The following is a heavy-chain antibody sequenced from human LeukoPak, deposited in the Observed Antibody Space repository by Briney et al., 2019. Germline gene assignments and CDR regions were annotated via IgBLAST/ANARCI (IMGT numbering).Heavy chain of an antibody. CDR3: ARAATVTTSSDY. J-gene: IGHJ4*02. CDR1: GFTFSSFS. V-gene: IGHV3-21*01. CDR2: ISSSSSYI. D-gene: IGHD4-17*01. Sequence: GGSLRLSCAASGFTFSSFSMNWVRQAPGKGLEWVSSISSSSSYIYYADSVKGRFTISRDNAKNSLYLQMNSLRAEDTAVYYCARAATVTTSSDYWGQGTLVTVSS.